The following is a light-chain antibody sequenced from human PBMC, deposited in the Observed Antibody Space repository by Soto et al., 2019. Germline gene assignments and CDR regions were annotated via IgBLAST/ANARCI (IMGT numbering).Light chain of an antibody. CDR3: MQALQAPFT. Sequence: DIVMPQSPLSLPVTPGEPASISCRSSQSLLHSNGFNYLEWYLQKPGQSPQLLIHLGSNRASGGPDRFSGSGSGTDFTLKISRLEAEDVGVYYCMQALQAPFTVGPGTKVDIK. CDR1: QSLLHSNGFNY. V-gene: IGKV2-28*01. J-gene: IGKJ3*01. CDR2: LGS.